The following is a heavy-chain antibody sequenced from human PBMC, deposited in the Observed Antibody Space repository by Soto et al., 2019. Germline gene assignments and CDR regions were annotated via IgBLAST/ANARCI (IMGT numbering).Heavy chain of an antibody. CDR2: INPSGVTT. J-gene: IGHJ4*02. CDR3: ARALPRSSGYSYGALDY. CDR1: GYALSSYH. D-gene: IGHD5-18*01. V-gene: IGHV1-46*01. Sequence: QVQLVQSGAEVKKPGASVRVSCKASGYALSSYHMHWVRQAPGQGLEWMGIINPSGVTTAYAQKFQGRVTMTRDTSTSTVYMELSGLRSEDTAVYYCARALPRSSGYSYGALDYWGQGTLVTVS.